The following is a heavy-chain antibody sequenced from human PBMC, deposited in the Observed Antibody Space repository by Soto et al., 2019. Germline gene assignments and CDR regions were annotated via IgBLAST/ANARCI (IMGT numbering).Heavy chain of an antibody. CDR3: AKWGLGGWCIVCYCMDV. D-gene: IGHD2-8*02. CDR1: GFTFSSYA. Sequence: EVQLLESGGGLVQPGGSLRLSCAASGFTFSSYAMSWVRQAPGKGLEWVSAISGSGGSTYYEDSVKGRFTISRDNSKNTLYLQMNSLGAEDTAVDYCAKWGLGGWCIVCYCMDVWGQGTTVTVAS. V-gene: IGHV3-23*01. CDR2: ISGSGGST. J-gene: IGHJ6*01.